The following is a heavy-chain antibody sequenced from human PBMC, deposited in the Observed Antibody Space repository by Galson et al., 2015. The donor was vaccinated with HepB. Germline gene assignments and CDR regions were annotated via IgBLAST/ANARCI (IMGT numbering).Heavy chain of an antibody. V-gene: IGHV3-30*18. CDR2: ISYDGSNK. Sequence: SLRLSCAASGFTFSSYGMHWVRQAPGKGLEWVAVISYDGSNKYYADSVKGRFTISRDNSKNTLYLQMNSLRAEDTAVYYCAKDRWLHPPTPDYWGQGTLVTVSS. CDR1: GFTFSSYG. J-gene: IGHJ4*02. D-gene: IGHD5-24*01. CDR3: AKDRWLHPPTPDY.